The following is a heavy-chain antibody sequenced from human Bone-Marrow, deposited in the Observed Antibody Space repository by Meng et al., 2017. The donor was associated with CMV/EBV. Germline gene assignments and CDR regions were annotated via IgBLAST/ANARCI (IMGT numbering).Heavy chain of an antibody. CDR2: ISGSGGSA. J-gene: IGHJ3*02. D-gene: IGHD3-16*01. V-gene: IGHV3-23*01. CDR1: RFTLRSYG. CDR3: VKEGGGFEI. Sequence: GGSLRLSCAASRFTLRSYGMSWVRQAPGKGLEWVSSISGSGGSAYYADSVKGRFTISRDNSKNTIYLHMTSLSVEDTAIYYCVKEGGGFEIWGQGTMVTVSS.